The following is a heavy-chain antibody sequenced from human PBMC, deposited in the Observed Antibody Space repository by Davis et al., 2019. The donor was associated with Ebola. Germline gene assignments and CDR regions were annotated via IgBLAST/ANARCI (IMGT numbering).Heavy chain of an antibody. CDR3: ASGSSGWYYYYGMDV. CDR1: GYTFTSYA. Sequence: SVKVSCKASGYTFTSYAISWVRQAPGQGLEWMGGIIPIFGTANYSQKFQGRVTITADESTSTAYMELSSLRSEDTAVYYCASGSSGWYYYYGMDVWGQGTTVTVSS. D-gene: IGHD6-19*01. J-gene: IGHJ6*02. CDR2: IIPIFGTA. V-gene: IGHV1-69*13.